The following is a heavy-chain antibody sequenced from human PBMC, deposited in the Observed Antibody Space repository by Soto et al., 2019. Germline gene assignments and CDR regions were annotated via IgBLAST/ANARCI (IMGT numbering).Heavy chain of an antibody. J-gene: IGHJ4*02. V-gene: IGHV3-23*01. CDR1: GFTFSSYA. CDR3: AKGSHYYDSSGYWDY. D-gene: IGHD3-22*01. Sequence: PVGSLRLSCAASGFTFSSYAMSWVRQAPGKGLEWVSAISGSGTSTYYADSVKGRFTISRDNSKNTLYLQMSSLRAEDTAVFYCAKGSHYYDSSGYWDYWGQGTLVTVSS. CDR2: ISGSGTST.